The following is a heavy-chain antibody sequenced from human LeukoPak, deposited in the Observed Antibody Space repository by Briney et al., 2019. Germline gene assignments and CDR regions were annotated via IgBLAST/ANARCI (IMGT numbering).Heavy chain of an antibody. CDR1: GFTFNSYN. D-gene: IGHD3-3*01. V-gene: IGHV3-21*01. CDR3: ARDQGFSYYYYYMDV. J-gene: IGHJ6*03. Sequence: PGGSLRLSCAASGFTFNSYNMNWVRQAPGKGLEWVSSITSSSTYMYYADSVKGRFTISRDNARNSLYLQMNSLRAEDTAVYYCARDQGFSYYYYYMDVWGKGTTVTVSS. CDR2: ITSSSTYM.